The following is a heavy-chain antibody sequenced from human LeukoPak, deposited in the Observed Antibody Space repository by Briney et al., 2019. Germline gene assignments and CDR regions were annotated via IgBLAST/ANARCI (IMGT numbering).Heavy chain of an antibody. CDR2: IYYTGYT. Sequence: NSSETLSLTCTVSGHSISDYYCSSVRQPPGKGLEWLAYIYYTGYTNDNPSLKSRVTMSVDTSKNQFSLKLSSVTAADTAVYFCARGHSPPGRYFGSGSPYYFDSWGQGTLVTVS. CDR1: GHSISDYY. CDR3: ARGHSPPGRYFGSGSPYYFDS. D-gene: IGHD3-10*01. J-gene: IGHJ4*02. V-gene: IGHV4-59*01.